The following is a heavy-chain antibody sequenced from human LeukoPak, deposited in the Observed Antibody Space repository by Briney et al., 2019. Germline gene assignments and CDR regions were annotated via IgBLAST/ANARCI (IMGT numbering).Heavy chain of an antibody. CDR1: GYTFTNYG. CDR2: IGASNGDT. Sequence: ASVKVSCKPSGYTFTNYGISWVRQAPGQGLDWMGWIGASNGDTNYAQKLQGRVTMTTDTSTSTPYMELRSLRSDDKAVYYCVREHCSGGSCPSFDYWGQGTLVTVSS. D-gene: IGHD2-15*01. V-gene: IGHV1-18*01. CDR3: VREHCSGGSCPSFDY. J-gene: IGHJ4*02.